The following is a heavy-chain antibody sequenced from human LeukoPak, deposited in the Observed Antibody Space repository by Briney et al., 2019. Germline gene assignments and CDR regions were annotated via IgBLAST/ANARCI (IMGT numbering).Heavy chain of an antibody. J-gene: IGHJ5*02. Sequence: PSETLSLSCTVSGGSISGSPYYWGCIRQPPGKGLEWIGSIYYGGTTYYNPSLKSRVTISVDTSKNQFSLKLSSVTAADTAVYYCARGGDYWNWFDPWGQGTLVTVSS. V-gene: IGHV4-39*01. D-gene: IGHD4-17*01. CDR2: IYYGGTT. CDR1: GGSISGSPYY. CDR3: ARGGDYWNWFDP.